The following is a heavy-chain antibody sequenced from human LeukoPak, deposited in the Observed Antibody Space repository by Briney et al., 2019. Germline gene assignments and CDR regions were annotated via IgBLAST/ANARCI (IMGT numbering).Heavy chain of an antibody. J-gene: IGHJ4*02. Sequence: GASVKVSCKASGCTFSSYAISWVRQAPGQGLEWMGGIIPIFGTANYAQKFQGRVTITADESTSTAYMELSSMRSEDKAVYYCARGELWFGELPKSLDYWGQGTLVTVSS. D-gene: IGHD3-10*01. CDR3: ARGELWFGELPKSLDY. CDR1: GCTFSSYA. CDR2: IIPIFGTA. V-gene: IGHV1-69*13.